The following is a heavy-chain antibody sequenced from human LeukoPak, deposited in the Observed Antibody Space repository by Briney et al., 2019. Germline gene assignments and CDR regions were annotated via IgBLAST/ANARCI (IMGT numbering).Heavy chain of an antibody. J-gene: IGHJ5*02. CDR2: IYYSGST. V-gene: IGHV4-39*01. Sequence: KPSETLSLTCTVSGGSVNSNSYYWGWLRQPPGKGLEWIGSIYYSGSTYYNPSLKSRVTISVDTSKNQFSLKLISVTAADTAVYYCARQGGNIGGNYFDPWGQGTLVTVSS. D-gene: IGHD1-26*01. CDR1: GGSVNSNSYY. CDR3: ARQGGNIGGNYFDP.